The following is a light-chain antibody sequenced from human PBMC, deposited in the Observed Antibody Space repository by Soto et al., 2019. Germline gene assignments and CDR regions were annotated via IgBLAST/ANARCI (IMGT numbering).Light chain of an antibody. CDR1: QSVSSSY. V-gene: IGKV3-20*01. Sequence: EIVLTQSPGTLSLSPGERATLSCRASQSVSSSYLAWYQQKPGQAPRLLIYDSSSRATGIPDRFSGSESGTDFALTISRLEPEDFAVYFCQQYGSSPRTFGQGTKVEIK. J-gene: IGKJ1*01. CDR2: DSS. CDR3: QQYGSSPRT.